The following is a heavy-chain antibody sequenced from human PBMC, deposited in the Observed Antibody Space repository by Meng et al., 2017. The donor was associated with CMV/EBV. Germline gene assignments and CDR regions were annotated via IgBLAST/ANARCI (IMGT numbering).Heavy chain of an antibody. J-gene: IGHJ6*02. D-gene: IGHD3-22*01. V-gene: IGHV3-30-3*01. CDR2: ISYDGSNK. Sequence: GGSLRLSCAASGFTFSSYAMHWVRQAPGKGLEWVAVISYDGSNKYYADSVKGRFTISRDNAKNSLYLQMNSLRAEDTAVYYCARYPFGSHVYDSSGYGMDVWGQGTTVTVSS. CDR3: ARYPFGSHVYDSSGYGMDV. CDR1: GFTFSSYA.